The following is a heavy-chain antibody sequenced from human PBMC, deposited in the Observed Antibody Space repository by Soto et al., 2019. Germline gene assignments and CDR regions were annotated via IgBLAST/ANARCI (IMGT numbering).Heavy chain of an antibody. J-gene: IGHJ6*02. CDR2: INPSGGST. CDR1: GYTFTSYY. D-gene: IGHD3-10*01. Sequence: ASVKVSCKASGYTFTSYYMHWVRQAPGQGLEWMGIINPSGGSTSYAQKFQGRVTMTRDTSTSTVYMELSSLRSEDTAVYYCARGREFTYYYYGMDVWGQGTTVTVSS. CDR3: ARGREFTYYYYGMDV. V-gene: IGHV1-46*01.